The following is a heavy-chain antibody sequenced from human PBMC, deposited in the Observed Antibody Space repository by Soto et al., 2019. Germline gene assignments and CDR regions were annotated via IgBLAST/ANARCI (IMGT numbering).Heavy chain of an antibody. CDR3: ASQTTPSEIYYY. D-gene: IGHD2-15*01. J-gene: IGHJ4*01. CDR2: TYYRSKWYN. CDR1: GDTVSSNSAS. V-gene: IGHV6-1*01. Sequence: SQTLSLTCAISGDTVSSNSASWNWIRQSPSRGLEWLGRTYYRSKWYNGYADSVKGRFTISRDNSKNMLYLYMNSLRADDTAVYYCASQTTPSEIYYYWGHGTLVTVSS.